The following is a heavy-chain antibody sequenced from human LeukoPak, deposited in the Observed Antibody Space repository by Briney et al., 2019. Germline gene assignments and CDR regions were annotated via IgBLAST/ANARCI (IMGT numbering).Heavy chain of an antibody. V-gene: IGHV1-18*01. CDR3: ARTSHYVDIAATIPYGIYYFDY. Sequence: ASVKVSCKASGYTFTNYGITWVRQAPGQGLEWMGWRSAYNGNTKYAQTLQGRVTMTTDTSTSTAYMELRSLRSDDTAVYYCARTSHYVDIAATIPYGIYYFDYWGQGTLVTVSS. CDR2: RSAYNGNT. CDR1: GYTFTNYG. J-gene: IGHJ4*02. D-gene: IGHD5-12*01.